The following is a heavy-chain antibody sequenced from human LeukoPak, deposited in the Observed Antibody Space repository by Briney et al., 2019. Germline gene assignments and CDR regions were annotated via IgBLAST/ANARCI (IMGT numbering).Heavy chain of an antibody. CDR2: LSASSAGT. CDR1: GFTFSSYS. Sequence: GGSLRLSCAASGFTFSSYSMNWVRQAPGKGLEWVSTLSASSAGTYYADSVKGRFTISRDNSKNTLYLQMNSLRAEDTAVYYCARADVRSNYYYYMDLWGKGTTVTVSS. V-gene: IGHV3-23*01. CDR3: ARADVRSNYYYYMDL. D-gene: IGHD6-6*01. J-gene: IGHJ6*03.